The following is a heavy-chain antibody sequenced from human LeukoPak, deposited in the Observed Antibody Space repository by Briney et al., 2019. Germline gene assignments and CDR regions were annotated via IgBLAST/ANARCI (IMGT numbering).Heavy chain of an antibody. CDR1: GFTVSSNY. Sequence: GGSLRLSCAASGFTVSSNYMSWVRQAPGKGLEWVSVIYSGGSTYYADSVKGRFTISRDNSKNTLYLQMNSLRAEDTAVYYCARDRAAYCGGDCFGYAFDIWGQGTMVTVSS. CDR3: ARDRAAYCGGDCFGYAFDI. V-gene: IGHV3-66*01. D-gene: IGHD2-21*02. CDR2: IYSGGST. J-gene: IGHJ3*02.